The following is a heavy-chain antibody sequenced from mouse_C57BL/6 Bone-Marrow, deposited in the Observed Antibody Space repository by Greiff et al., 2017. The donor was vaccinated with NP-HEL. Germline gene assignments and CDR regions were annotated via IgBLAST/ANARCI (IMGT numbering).Heavy chain of an antibody. CDR3: ARERGLGFAY. J-gene: IGHJ3*01. CDR2: ISDGGSYT. V-gene: IGHV5-4*01. Sequence: EVKLMESGGGLVKPGGSLKLSCAASGFTFSSYAMSWVRQTPEKRLEWVATISDGGSYTYYPDNVKGRFTISRDNAKNNLYLQMSHLKSEDTAMYYCARERGLGFAYWGQGTLVTVSA. CDR1: GFTFSSYA. D-gene: IGHD3-3*01.